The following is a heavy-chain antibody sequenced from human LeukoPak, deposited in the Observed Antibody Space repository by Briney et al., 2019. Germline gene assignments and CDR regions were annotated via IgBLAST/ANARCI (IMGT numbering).Heavy chain of an antibody. CDR1: GSPLTESS. CDR2: FDPEDGGT. CDR3: VTGDIFGDRYYFYMGV. J-gene: IGHJ6*03. Sequence: ASVKVSCKVSGSPLTESSIQWVRQAPGGGLEWVGGFDPEDGGTLYTEKFKGRLTMTEDTSTDTAYMELSSLRSDDTAVYYCVTGDIFGDRYYFYMGVWGEGTTVIVSS. V-gene: IGHV1-24*01. D-gene: IGHD3-3*01.